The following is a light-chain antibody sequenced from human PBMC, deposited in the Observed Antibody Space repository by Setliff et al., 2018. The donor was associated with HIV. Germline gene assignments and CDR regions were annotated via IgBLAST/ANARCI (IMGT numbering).Light chain of an antibody. Sequence: QSVLTQPPSTSGTPGHRVIISCSGSNSNIGSNTVNWYQQLPGTAPKLLIYSNNQRPSGVPYRFSGSKSGTSASLAISGLQSEDEADYYCAAWDDGLNAFYVFGTGTKVTVL. CDR1: NSNIGSNT. J-gene: IGLJ1*01. V-gene: IGLV1-44*01. CDR3: AAWDDGLNAFYV. CDR2: SNN.